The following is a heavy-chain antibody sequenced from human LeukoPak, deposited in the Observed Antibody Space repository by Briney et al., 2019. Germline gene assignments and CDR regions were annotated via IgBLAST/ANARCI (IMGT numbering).Heavy chain of an antibody. CDR1: GFTFSSYA. CDR2: ISSNGGST. V-gene: IGHV3-64*01. CDR3: ARDTDPFNAFDI. D-gene: IGHD2-8*02. Sequence: GGSLRLSCAASGFTFSSYAMHWVRQAPGKGLEYVSAISSNGGSTYYANSVKGRFTISRDNSKNTLYLQMGSLRAEDMAVYYCARDTDPFNAFDIWGQGTMVTVSS. J-gene: IGHJ3*02.